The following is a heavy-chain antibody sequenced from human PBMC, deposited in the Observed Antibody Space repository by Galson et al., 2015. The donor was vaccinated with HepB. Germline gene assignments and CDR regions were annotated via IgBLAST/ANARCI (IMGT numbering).Heavy chain of an antibody. J-gene: IGHJ4*02. V-gene: IGHV3-30*04. Sequence: SLRLSCAASGLTLSSSAMHWVRQAPGKGLEWVAVISYEGSNKFYADAVKGRFTISRDNSKNTLYLQMNSLRAEDTAVYYCARDLLAVAGTCYWGQGTLVTVSS. D-gene: IGHD6-19*01. CDR2: ISYEGSNK. CDR3: ARDLLAVAGTCY. CDR1: GLTLSSSA.